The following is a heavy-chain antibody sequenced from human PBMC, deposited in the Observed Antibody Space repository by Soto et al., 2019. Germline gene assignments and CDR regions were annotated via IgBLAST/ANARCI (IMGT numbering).Heavy chain of an antibody. Sequence: ASVKVSCKASGGTFSSYAISWVRQAPGQGLEWMGGIIPIFGTANYAQKFQGRVTITADESTSTAYMELSSLRSEDTAVYYCASEGCTNGVCPTNYFDYWGQGTLVTVSS. CDR1: GGTFSSYA. CDR2: IIPIFGTA. V-gene: IGHV1-69*13. CDR3: ASEGCTNGVCPTNYFDY. D-gene: IGHD2-8*01. J-gene: IGHJ4*02.